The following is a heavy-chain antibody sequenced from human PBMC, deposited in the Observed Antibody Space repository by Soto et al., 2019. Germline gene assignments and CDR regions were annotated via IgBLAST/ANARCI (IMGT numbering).Heavy chain of an antibody. D-gene: IGHD4-17*01. Sequence: QVQLVQSGAEVKKPGASVKVSCKASGYSFTSYDINWVRQATGQGIEWMGWMNPNNGNTGYAQKFQGRVLMTRDTSISTAYIELTSLRSEDTAVYFCARAVGSVSTSDYWGQGTLVTVSS. J-gene: IGHJ4*02. V-gene: IGHV1-8*01. CDR2: MNPNNGNT. CDR3: ARAVGSVSTSDY. CDR1: GYSFTSYD.